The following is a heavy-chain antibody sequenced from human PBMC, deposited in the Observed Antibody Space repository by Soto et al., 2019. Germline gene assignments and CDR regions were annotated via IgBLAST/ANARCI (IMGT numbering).Heavy chain of an antibody. J-gene: IGHJ4*02. CDR1: GFTFSSYS. Sequence: EVQLVESGGGLGKPGGSLRLSCAASGFTFSSYSMNWVRQAPGKGLEWVSSISSSSSYIYYADSVKGRFTISRDNAKNSVYLQMNSLRAEDTAVYYCARDQPGYSYGYGLGYWGQGTLVIVSS. V-gene: IGHV3-21*01. D-gene: IGHD5-18*01. CDR2: ISSSSSYI. CDR3: ARDQPGYSYGYGLGY.